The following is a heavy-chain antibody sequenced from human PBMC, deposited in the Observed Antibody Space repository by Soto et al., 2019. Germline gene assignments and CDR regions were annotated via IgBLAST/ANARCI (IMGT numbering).Heavy chain of an antibody. V-gene: IGHV4-34*01. CDR3: ARDPFNLIAVASFDY. D-gene: IGHD6-19*01. J-gene: IGHJ4*02. CDR1: GGSFSGYY. CDR2: INHSGST. Sequence: SETLSLTCAVYGGSFSGYYWSWIRQPPGKGLEWIGEINHSGSTHYNPSLKSRVTISVDTSKNQFSLKLSSVTAADTAVYYCARDPFNLIAVASFDYWGQGTLVTVFS.